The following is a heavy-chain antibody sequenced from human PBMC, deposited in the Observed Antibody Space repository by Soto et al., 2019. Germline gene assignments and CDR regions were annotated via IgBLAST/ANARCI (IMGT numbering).Heavy chain of an antibody. CDR3: ARSYGRNFDY. J-gene: IGHJ4*02. D-gene: IGHD5-18*01. CDR2: INHSGST. Sequence: QVQLQQWGAGLLKPSETLSLTCAVYGGSFSGYYWNWLRQPPGKGLEWIGEINHSGSTNYNPSPKDRVTISVDTSKDQFSLKTGSVTAADTAVYFCARSYGRNFDYWGQGTLVTVSS. CDR1: GGSFSGYY. V-gene: IGHV4-34*01.